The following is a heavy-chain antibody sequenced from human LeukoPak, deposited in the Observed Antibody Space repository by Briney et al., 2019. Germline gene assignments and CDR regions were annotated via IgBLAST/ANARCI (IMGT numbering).Heavy chain of an antibody. CDR1: GGSISSYY. D-gene: IGHD3-22*01. V-gene: IGHV4-39*01. J-gene: IGHJ4*02. CDR3: ARQGENRYYDSSGYSYIFDY. Sequence: SETLSLTCTVSGGSISSYYWGWIRQPPGKGLEWIGSIYYSGSTYYNPSLKSRVTISVDTSKNQFSLKLSSVTAADTAVYYCARQGENRYYDSSGYSYIFDYWGQGTLVTVSS. CDR2: IYYSGST.